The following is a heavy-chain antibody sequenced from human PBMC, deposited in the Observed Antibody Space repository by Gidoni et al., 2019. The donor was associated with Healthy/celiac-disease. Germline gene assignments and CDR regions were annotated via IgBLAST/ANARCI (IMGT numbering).Heavy chain of an antibody. Sequence: QVQLVESGGGVVQPGRSLRLSCSAPGFTFSSYGMHWVRQAPGKGLEWVAVISYDGSNKYYADSVKGRFTISRDNSKNTLYLQMNSLRAEDTAVYYCAKVGADDSSGYRGYFQHWGQGTLVTVSS. CDR2: ISYDGSNK. J-gene: IGHJ1*01. CDR1: GFTFSSYG. CDR3: AKVGADDSSGYRGYFQH. V-gene: IGHV3-30*18. D-gene: IGHD3-22*01.